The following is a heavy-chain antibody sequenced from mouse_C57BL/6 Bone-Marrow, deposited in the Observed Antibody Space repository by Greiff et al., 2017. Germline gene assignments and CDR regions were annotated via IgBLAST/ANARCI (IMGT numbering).Heavy chain of an antibody. CDR1: GFNIKDYY. V-gene: IGHV14-1*01. CDR3: TTIGDSSPYDAMDY. D-gene: IGHD3-3*01. J-gene: IGHJ4*01. CDR2: IDPEDGDT. Sequence: EVQLQQSGAELVRPGASVKLSCTASGFNIKDYYMHWVKQRPEQGLEWIGRIDPEDGDTEYAPKFQGKATMTADTSSNTAYLQLSSLTSEDTAVYYCTTIGDSSPYDAMDYWGQGTSVTVSS.